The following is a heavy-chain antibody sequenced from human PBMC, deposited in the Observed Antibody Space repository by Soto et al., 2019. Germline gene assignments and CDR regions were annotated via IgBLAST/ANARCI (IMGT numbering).Heavy chain of an antibody. CDR3: ANMKEDHDYGGNSGSFFDY. Sequence: GGSLRLSCAASGFTFSSYAMSWVRQAPGKGLEWVSAISGSGGSTYYADSVKGRFTISRDNSKNTLYLQMNSLRAEVTAVYYCANMKEDHDYGGNSGSFFDYWGQGTLVTVSS. CDR2: ISGSGGST. CDR1: GFTFSSYA. J-gene: IGHJ4*02. D-gene: IGHD4-17*01. V-gene: IGHV3-23*01.